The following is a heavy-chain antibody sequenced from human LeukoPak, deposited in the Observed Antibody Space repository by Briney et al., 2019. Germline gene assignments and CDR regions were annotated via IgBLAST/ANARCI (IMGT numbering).Heavy chain of an antibody. Sequence: GGSLRLSCAASGFTLSTSNTHWVRQAPGKGLEWVSSITSSSTYYADSVKGRFTISRDNARNSLYLQMNSLRAEDTALYHCARERVTTTAFDIWGQGTMVTVSS. V-gene: IGHV3-21*01. CDR3: ARERVTTTAFDI. CDR1: GFTLSTSN. CDR2: ITSSSTY. J-gene: IGHJ3*02. D-gene: IGHD4-17*01.